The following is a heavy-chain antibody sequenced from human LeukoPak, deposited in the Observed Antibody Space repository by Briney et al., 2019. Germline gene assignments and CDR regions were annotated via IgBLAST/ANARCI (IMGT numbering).Heavy chain of an antibody. V-gene: IGHV4-38-2*02. CDR1: GYSISSGYY. CDR2: IYHSGST. Sequence: SETLSLTCTVSGYSISSGYYWGWIRQPPGKGLEWIGSIYHSGSTYYNPSLKSRVTISVDTSKNQFSLKLNSVTAADTAVYYCARVDGSCSGGSCLQGDWFDPWGQGTLVTVSS. CDR3: ARVDGSCSGGSCLQGDWFDP. D-gene: IGHD2-15*01. J-gene: IGHJ5*02.